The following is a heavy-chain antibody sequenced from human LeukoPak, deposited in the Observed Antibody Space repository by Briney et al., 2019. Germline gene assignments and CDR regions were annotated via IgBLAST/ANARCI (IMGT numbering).Heavy chain of an antibody. CDR3: ARVPYSTGRTYYYCGMDV. V-gene: IGHV4-4*02. D-gene: IGHD6-19*01. J-gene: IGHJ6*02. CDR2: IYHSGTT. CDR1: GGSISSSNW. Sequence: SGTLSLTCAVSGGSISSSNWWSWVRQPPGKGLEWIGEIYHSGTTNYNPSLRSRVTISVDNSKNQFSLKLTSVTAADTAVYYCARVPYSTGRTYYYCGMDVWGQGTTVTVSS.